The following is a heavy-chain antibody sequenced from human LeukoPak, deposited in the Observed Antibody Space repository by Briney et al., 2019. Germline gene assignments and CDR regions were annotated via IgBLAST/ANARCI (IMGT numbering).Heavy chain of an antibody. V-gene: IGHV3-7*01. Sequence: GGSLRLSCAASGFTFSGYWMSWVRQAPGKGLEWVANIKQDGSEKYYVDSVKGRFTISRDNAKNSLYLQMNSLRAEDTAVYYCARDQAGFDYWGQGTLVTVSS. J-gene: IGHJ4*02. CDR2: IKQDGSEK. CDR1: GFTFSGYW. CDR3: ARDQAGFDY.